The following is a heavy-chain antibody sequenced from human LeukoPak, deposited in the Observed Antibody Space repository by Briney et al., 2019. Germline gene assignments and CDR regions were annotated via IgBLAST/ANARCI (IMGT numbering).Heavy chain of an antibody. CDR2: INPNSGGT. J-gene: IGHJ6*03. V-gene: IGHV1-2*02. CDR1: GYTFTGYY. D-gene: IGHD2-2*01. Sequence: ASVKVSCKASGYTFTGYYMHWVRQAPGQGLEWTGWINPNSGGTNYAQKFQGRVTMTRDTSISTAYMELSRLRSDDTAVYYCARDLWVKGQYQPLRWYYYYMDVWGKGTTVTVSS. CDR3: ARDLWVKGQYQPLRWYYYYMDV.